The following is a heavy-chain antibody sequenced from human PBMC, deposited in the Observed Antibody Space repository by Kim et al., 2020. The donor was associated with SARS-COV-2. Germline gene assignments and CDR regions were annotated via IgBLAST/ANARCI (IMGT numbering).Heavy chain of an antibody. J-gene: IGHJ3*02. V-gene: IGHV3-7*03. CDR3: ARKGNAFAI. Sequence: DSVNARFTISRDNAKNSLYLQMNGLRAEDTAVYYCARKGNAFAIWGQGTMVTVSS.